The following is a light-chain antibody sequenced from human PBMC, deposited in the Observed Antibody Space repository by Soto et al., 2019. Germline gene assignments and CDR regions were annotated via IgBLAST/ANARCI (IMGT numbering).Light chain of an antibody. V-gene: IGKV1-33*01. Sequence: DIQMTQSPSSLSASVGDRITITCQASQDISKYLIWYQQTPGKAPKFLIYEASNLERGVPSRFSGSGSGTDFTFTINSLQPEDIATYYCQQYHSLPFTFGPGTKSDIK. CDR1: QDISKY. CDR3: QQYHSLPFT. CDR2: EAS. J-gene: IGKJ3*01.